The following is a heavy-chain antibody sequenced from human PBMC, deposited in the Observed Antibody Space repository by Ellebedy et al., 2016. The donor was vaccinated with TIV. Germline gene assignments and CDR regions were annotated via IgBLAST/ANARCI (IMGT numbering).Heavy chain of an antibody. CDR2: IYYSGST. Sequence: SETLSLTXTVSGGSISSYYWSWIRQPPGKGLEWIGYIYYSGSTNYNPSLKSRVTISVDTSKNQFSLKLSSVTAADTAVYYCARRPPRVYAIVYGMDVWGQGTTVTVSS. J-gene: IGHJ6*02. D-gene: IGHD2-8*01. CDR3: ARRPPRVYAIVYGMDV. CDR1: GGSISSYY. V-gene: IGHV4-59*12.